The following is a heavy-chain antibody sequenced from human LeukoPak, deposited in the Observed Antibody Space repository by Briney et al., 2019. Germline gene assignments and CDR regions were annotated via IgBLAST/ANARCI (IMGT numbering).Heavy chain of an antibody. J-gene: IGHJ4*02. V-gene: IGHV3-30*02. CDR1: GFTFSSYG. D-gene: IGHD6-13*01. CDR3: AGGGSSSVDY. Sequence: GGSLRLSCAASGFTFSSYGMHWVRQAPGKGLEWVAFIRYDGSNKYYADSVKGRFTISRDNSKNTLYLQMNSLRAEDTAVYYCAGGGSSSVDYWGQGTLVTVSS. CDR2: IRYDGSNK.